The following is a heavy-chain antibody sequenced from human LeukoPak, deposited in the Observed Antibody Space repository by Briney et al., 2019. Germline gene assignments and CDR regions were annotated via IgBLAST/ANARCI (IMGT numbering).Heavy chain of an antibody. CDR3: ARVLWFGELFDY. D-gene: IGHD3-10*01. V-gene: IGHV1-2*02. J-gene: IGHJ4*02. CDR2: INPNSGGT. CDR1: GYTFSSYY. Sequence: RASVKVSCKASGYTFSSYYMHWVRQAPGQGLEWMGWINPNSGGTNYAQKFQGRVTMTRDTSISTAYMELSRLRSDDTAVYYCARVLWFGELFDYWGQGTLVTVSS.